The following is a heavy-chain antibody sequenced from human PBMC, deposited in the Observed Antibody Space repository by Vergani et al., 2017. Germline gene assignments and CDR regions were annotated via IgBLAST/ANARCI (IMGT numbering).Heavy chain of an antibody. Sequence: QVQLVQSGGEVKKPGASVKVSCKASGYTFTSYGITWVRQAPGQGLEWMGWISVYNGNTNYAQKLQGRVIMTTDTSTSTAYMELRILRSDDTAVYYCATDRRDYGDYLFYGMDVWGRGTTVTVSS. D-gene: IGHD4-17*01. J-gene: IGHJ6*02. CDR2: ISVYNGNT. CDR1: GYTFTSYG. V-gene: IGHV1-18*01. CDR3: ATDRRDYGDYLFYGMDV.